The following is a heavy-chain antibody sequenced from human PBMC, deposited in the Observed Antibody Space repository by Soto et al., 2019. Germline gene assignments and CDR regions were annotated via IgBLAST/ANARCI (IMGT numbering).Heavy chain of an antibody. CDR2: IIPIFGTA. Sequence: SVKVTYTTSGDTFTGYAIIWVRQATGQGLEWMGWIIPIFGTANYAQKFQGRVTITADESTSTAYTELSSLRSEDTAVYYCARERGDYVLGYWGQATLVTVSS. CDR1: GDTFTGYA. CDR3: ARERGDYVLGY. V-gene: IGHV1-69*13. D-gene: IGHD4-17*01. J-gene: IGHJ4*02.